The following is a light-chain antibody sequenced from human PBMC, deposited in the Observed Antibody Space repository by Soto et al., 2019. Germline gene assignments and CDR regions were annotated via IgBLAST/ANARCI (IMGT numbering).Light chain of an antibody. CDR1: RGHSSYA. CDR3: QTWGTGIRV. Sequence: QSVLTQSPSASASLGASVKLTCTLSRGHSSYAIAWHQQQPEKGPRYLMKLNSDGSHSKGDGIPDRFSGSSSGAERYLTISSLQSEDEADYSCQTWGTGIRVFGGGTKLTVL. J-gene: IGLJ2*01. V-gene: IGLV4-69*01. CDR2: LNSDGSH.